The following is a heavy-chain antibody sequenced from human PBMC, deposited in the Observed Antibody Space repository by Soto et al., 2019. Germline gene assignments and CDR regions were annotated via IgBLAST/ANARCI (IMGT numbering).Heavy chain of an antibody. J-gene: IGHJ4*02. V-gene: IGHV3-21*01. CDR3: ARGPMDYYDSSGYLDD. CDR1: GFTFSSYS. CDR2: ISSGSSYI. Sequence: PGGSLRLSCAASGFTFSSYSVIWVRQAPGKGLEWVSSISSGSSYIYYADSVKGRFTISRDNAKSSLFLQMNSLRADDTAVYYCARGPMDYYDSSGYLDDWGQGTLVNVSS. D-gene: IGHD3-22*01.